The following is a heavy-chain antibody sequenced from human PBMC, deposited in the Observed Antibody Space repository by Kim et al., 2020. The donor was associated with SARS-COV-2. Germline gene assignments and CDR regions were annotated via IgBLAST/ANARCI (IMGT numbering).Heavy chain of an antibody. D-gene: IGHD5-12*01. Sequence: RFTISRDNSKNTLYLQMNSLRAEDTAVYYCAKHSGGDGYNLYYYYGMDVWGQGTTVTVSS. V-gene: IGHV3-23*01. J-gene: IGHJ6*02. CDR3: AKHSGGDGYNLYYYYGMDV.